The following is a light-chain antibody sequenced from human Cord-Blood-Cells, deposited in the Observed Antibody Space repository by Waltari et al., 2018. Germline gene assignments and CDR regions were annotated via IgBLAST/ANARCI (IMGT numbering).Light chain of an antibody. V-gene: IGLV1-47*01. CDR3: AAWDDSLSGWV. CDR1: SSNIGSNY. J-gene: IGLJ3*02. CDR2: RNK. Sequence: QSVLTQPPSASGTPGPRVPIPCSGNSSNIGSNYVYWYQQLPGTAPNLLIYRNKQRPSGVPDRFSGSKSGTSASLAISGLRSEDEADYYCAAWDDSLSGWVFGGGTKLTVL.